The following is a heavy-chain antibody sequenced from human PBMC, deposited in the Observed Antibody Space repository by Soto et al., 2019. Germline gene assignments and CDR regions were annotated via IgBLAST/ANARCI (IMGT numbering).Heavy chain of an antibody. CDR3: LSGPYSSGWYALDY. V-gene: IGHV3-30-3*01. Sequence: PGGSLRLSYAASGFTFSSYAMHWVRQAPGKGLEWVAVISYDGSNKYYADSVKGRFTISRDNSKNTLYLQMNSLRAEDTAVYYCLSGPYSSGWYALDYWGQGTLVTVSS. CDR2: ISYDGSNK. CDR1: GFTFSSYA. D-gene: IGHD6-19*01. J-gene: IGHJ4*02.